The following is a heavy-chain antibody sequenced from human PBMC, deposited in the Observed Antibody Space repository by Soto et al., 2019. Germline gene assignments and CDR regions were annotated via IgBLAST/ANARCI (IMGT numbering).Heavy chain of an antibody. CDR1: VDSISSTNW. V-gene: IGHV4-28*01. J-gene: IGHJ3*02. CDR3: ARILRFAFDI. Sequence: TETLSLNCSVSVDSISSTNWWGWIRQPPGKGLEWIGYIYYSGSAYYNPSLNSRVTLSVDTSKNQFSLKLSSVTAADTAVYYCARILRFAFDIWGQGTMVTVSS. CDR2: IYYSGSA. D-gene: IGHD3-3*01.